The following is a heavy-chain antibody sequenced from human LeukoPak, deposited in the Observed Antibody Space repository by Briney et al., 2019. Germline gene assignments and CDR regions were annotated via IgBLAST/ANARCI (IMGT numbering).Heavy chain of an antibody. V-gene: IGHV1-18*01. Sequence: ASVKVSCKASGGTFSSYGISWVRQAPGQGLEWMGWISAYNGNTNYAQKLQGRVTMTTDTSTSTAYMELRSLRSDDTAVYYCARGRRYYDFWSGSNRYNWFDPWGQGTLVTVSS. CDR2: ISAYNGNT. CDR3: ARGRRYYDFWSGSNRYNWFDP. J-gene: IGHJ5*02. D-gene: IGHD3-3*01. CDR1: GGTFSSYG.